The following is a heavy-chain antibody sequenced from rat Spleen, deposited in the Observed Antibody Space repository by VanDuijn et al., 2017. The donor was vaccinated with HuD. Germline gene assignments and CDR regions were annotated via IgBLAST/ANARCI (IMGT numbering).Heavy chain of an antibody. CDR1: GFTYSNYV. CDR3: TRDRSGDPFYFDY. D-gene: IGHD1-1*01. J-gene: IGHJ2*01. V-gene: IGHV5-25*01. CDR2: ISTGGGKT. Sequence: EVQLVESGGGLVQPGRSLKLSCAASGFTYSNYVMAWFRQAPTKGLEWVASISTGGGKTYYRDSVRGRFTISRDYAKSTLYLQMNSLRSEDTATYYCTRDRSGDPFYFDYWGQGVMVTVSS.